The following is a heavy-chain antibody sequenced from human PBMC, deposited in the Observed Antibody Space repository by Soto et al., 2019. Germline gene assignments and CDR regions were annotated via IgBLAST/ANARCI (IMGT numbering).Heavy chain of an antibody. CDR1: GGTFSSYA. D-gene: IGHD6-13*01. CDR2: IIPIFGTA. Sequence: SVKVSCKASGGTFSSYAISWVRQAPGQGLEWMGGIIPIFGTANYAQKFQGRVTITADESTSTAYMELSSLRSEDTAVYYCARDRRSEKGIAAAGPLLPWCRMDVWGQGTTVTVSS. J-gene: IGHJ6*02. V-gene: IGHV1-69*13. CDR3: ARDRRSEKGIAAAGPLLPWCRMDV.